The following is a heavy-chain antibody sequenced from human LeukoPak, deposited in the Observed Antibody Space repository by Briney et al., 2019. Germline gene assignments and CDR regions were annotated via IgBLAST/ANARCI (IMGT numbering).Heavy chain of an antibody. Sequence: SVKVSCKASGGTFSSYAISWVRQAPGQGLEWMGRIIPIFGTANYAQKFQGRVTITTDESTSTAYMEMSSLRSEDTAVYYCALQRGSGWIPNPFDYWGQGTLVTVSS. CDR3: ALQRGSGWIPNPFDY. D-gene: IGHD6-19*01. CDR1: GGTFSSYA. V-gene: IGHV1-69*05. CDR2: IIPIFGTA. J-gene: IGHJ4*02.